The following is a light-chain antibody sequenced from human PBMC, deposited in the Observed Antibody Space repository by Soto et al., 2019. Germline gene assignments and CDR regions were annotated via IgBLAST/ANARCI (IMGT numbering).Light chain of an antibody. J-gene: IGKJ5*01. V-gene: IGKV1-5*03. Sequence: DIQMTQSPSTLSASVGDRVTISCRTSQTIGPWLAWYQQKPGKAPNLLIYKISNLESGVPSRFSGSGSETEFTLTISSLQPDDFATYFCLQYKSYSLIAFGQGTRLDIK. CDR2: KIS. CDR1: QTIGPW. CDR3: LQYKSYSLIA.